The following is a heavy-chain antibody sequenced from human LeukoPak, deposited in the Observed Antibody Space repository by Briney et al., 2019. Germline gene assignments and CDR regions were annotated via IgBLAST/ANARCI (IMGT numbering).Heavy chain of an antibody. D-gene: IGHD4-17*01. CDR2: INPNSGGT. V-gene: IGHV1-2*02. Sequence: ASVKVSCKASVYTFTGYYMHWVRQAPGQGLEWMGWINPNSGGTNYEQKFQGRVTMTSDTYISTAYMELRRLRSDDTAVYYCARDQGDYGDYCWFDPWGQGTLVTVSS. CDR3: ARDQGDYGDYCWFDP. J-gene: IGHJ5*02. CDR1: VYTFTGYY.